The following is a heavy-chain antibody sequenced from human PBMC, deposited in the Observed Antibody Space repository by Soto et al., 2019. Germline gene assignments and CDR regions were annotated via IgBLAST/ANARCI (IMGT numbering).Heavy chain of an antibody. J-gene: IGHJ4*02. CDR2: ISSSSSYI. CDR1: GFTFSSYS. CDR3: ARYTIFGVVIAFDY. Sequence: GSLRLSCAASGFTFSSYSMNWVRQAPGKGLEWVSSISSSSSYIYYADSVKGRFTISRDNAKNSLYLQMNSLRAEDTAVYYCARYTIFGVVIAFDYWGQGTLVTVSS. D-gene: IGHD3-3*01. V-gene: IGHV3-21*01.